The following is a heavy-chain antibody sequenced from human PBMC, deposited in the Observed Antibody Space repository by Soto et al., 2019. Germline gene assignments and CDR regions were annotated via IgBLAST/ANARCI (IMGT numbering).Heavy chain of an antibody. V-gene: IGHV1-69*13. J-gene: IGHJ6*02. Sequence: ASVKVSCKASGGTFSSYAISWVRQAPGQGLEWMGGIIPIFGTANYAQKFQGRVTITADESTSTAYMELSSLRSEDTAVYYCARTHYDILTGYPNYYYGMDVWGQGTTVTVSS. D-gene: IGHD3-9*01. CDR3: ARTHYDILTGYPNYYYGMDV. CDR1: GGTFSSYA. CDR2: IIPIFGTA.